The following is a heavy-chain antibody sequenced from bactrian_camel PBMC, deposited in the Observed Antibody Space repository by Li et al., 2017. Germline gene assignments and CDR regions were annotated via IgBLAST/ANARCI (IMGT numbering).Heavy chain of an antibody. Sequence: QVQLVESGGGSVQAGGSLRLSCAVSGDTRSARCMAWFRQVPGKEREGVAAVGIDGTTTYADSVKDRFTVSKDNAKNTLDLQMDRLKPEDTGMYYCAAGRVRNGYCYRLLDKGAYNKWAKGTQVTVS. V-gene: IGHV3S53*01. CDR2: VGIDGTT. CDR1: GDTRSARC. CDR3: AAGRVRNGYCYRLLDKGAYNK. D-gene: IGHD2*01. J-gene: IGHJ4*01.